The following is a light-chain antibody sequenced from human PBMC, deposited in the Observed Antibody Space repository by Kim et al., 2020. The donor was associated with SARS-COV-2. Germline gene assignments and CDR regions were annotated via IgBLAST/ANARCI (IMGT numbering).Light chain of an antibody. CDR1: GYNY. Sequence: GYNYVSWYQQHPGKAPKLMIYDVSKRPSGVPDRFSGSKSGNTASLTISGLQAEDEADYYCCSYAGSYTSFGTGTKVTVL. CDR3: CSYAGSYTS. J-gene: IGLJ1*01. CDR2: DVS. V-gene: IGLV2-11*01.